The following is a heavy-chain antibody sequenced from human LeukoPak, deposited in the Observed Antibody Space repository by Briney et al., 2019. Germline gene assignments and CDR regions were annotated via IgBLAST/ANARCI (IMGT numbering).Heavy chain of an antibody. J-gene: IGHJ4*02. V-gene: IGHV4-4*02. D-gene: IGHD6-13*01. Sequence: PSETLSLTCAVSGGSISSGNWWSWVRQPPGKGLEWIGQIYHSGSTNYNPSLKSRVTISVEKSKNQFSLNLTSVTAADTAVYYCARGLLAAGTDYWGQGTLVTVSS. CDR1: GGSISSGNW. CDR3: ARGLLAAGTDY. CDR2: IYHSGST.